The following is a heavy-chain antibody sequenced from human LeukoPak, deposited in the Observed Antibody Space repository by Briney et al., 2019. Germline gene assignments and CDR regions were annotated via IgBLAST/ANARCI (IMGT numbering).Heavy chain of an antibody. CDR2: IYNSGST. CDR3: ARYGSGTYPRFDY. J-gene: IGHJ4*02. V-gene: IGHV4-59*08. D-gene: IGHD3-10*01. Sequence: SETLSLTCTVSGGSISGYYWSWIRQSPGKGLEWIGYIYNSGSTNYNPSLQSRVTISVDTSKDQFSLNLSSVTAADTAVYYCARYGSGTYPRFDYWGQGTLVTVSS. CDR1: GGSISGYY.